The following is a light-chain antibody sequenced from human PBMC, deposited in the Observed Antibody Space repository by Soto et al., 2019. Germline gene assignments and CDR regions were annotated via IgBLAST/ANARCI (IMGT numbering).Light chain of an antibody. CDR1: QNIFTY. V-gene: IGKV1-5*01. Sequence: DIHMTQSPSTLSASVGDRVTISCRASQNIFTYLAWYQQKPGKAPKLLIFDASTLQSGVPPRFSGSGSGTEFTLTISSLQPDDFATYYCQLYTLYSASFGPGTKVDIK. CDR3: QLYTLYSAS. CDR2: DAS. J-gene: IGKJ3*01.